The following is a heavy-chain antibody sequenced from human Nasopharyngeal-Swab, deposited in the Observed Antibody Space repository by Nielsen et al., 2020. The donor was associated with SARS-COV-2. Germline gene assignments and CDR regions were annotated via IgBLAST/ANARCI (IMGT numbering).Heavy chain of an antibody. D-gene: IGHD2-2*01. CDR2: ISTSGNTV. CDR3: ARDRWSGGIVVVPAAKDV. Sequence: VRQMPGKGLEWLSYISTSGNTVYYADSVKGRFTISRGNAENSLYLQMNSLRDEDTAVYYCARDRWSGGIVVVPAAKDVWGKGTTVTVSS. J-gene: IGHJ6*04. V-gene: IGHV3-48*02.